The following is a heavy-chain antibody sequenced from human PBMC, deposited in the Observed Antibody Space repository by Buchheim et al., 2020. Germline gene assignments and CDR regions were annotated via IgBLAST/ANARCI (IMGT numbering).Heavy chain of an antibody. Sequence: EQLVESGGGLVKPGGSLRVSCTGSGFTLSDFTIHWVRQAPGKGLEWVSGISASGAYMFYADSVKGRFAVSSGNAKDSVFLQMDSLRGEDTAVYYCARGEYGGEPKEDAFDIWGQGT. CDR2: ISASGAYM. CDR1: GFTLSDFT. CDR3: ARGEYGGEPKEDAFDI. J-gene: IGHJ3*02. V-gene: IGHV3-21*01. D-gene: IGHD3-16*01.